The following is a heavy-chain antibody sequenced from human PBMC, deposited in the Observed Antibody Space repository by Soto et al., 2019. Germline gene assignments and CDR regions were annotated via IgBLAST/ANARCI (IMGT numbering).Heavy chain of an antibody. J-gene: IGHJ5*02. CDR3: ARDALPIQLHWFDP. CDR2: ISAYNGNT. D-gene: IGHD5-18*01. Sequence: GASVKVSCKASGYTFTSYGISWVRQAPGQGLEWMGWISAYNGNTNYAQKLQGRVTMTTDTSTSTAYMELRSLRSDDTAVYYCARDALPIQLHWFDPWAREPWSPSPQ. V-gene: IGHV1-18*01. CDR1: GYTFTSYG.